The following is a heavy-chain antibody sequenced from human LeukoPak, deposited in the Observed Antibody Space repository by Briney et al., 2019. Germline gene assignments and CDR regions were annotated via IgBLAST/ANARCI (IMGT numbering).Heavy chain of an antibody. CDR2: INHSGST. D-gene: IGHD5-18*01. V-gene: IGHV4-34*01. J-gene: IGHJ4*02. Sequence: PSETLSLTCAVYGGSFSGYYWSWIRQPPGKGLEWIGEINHSGSTNYNPSLKSRVTISVDTSKNQFSLKLSSVTAADTAVYYCARGKYSYGYRNFDYWGQGTLVTVSS. CDR1: GGSFSGYY. CDR3: ARGKYSYGYRNFDY.